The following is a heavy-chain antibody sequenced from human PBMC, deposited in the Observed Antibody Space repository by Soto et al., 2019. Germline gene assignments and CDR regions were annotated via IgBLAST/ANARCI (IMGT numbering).Heavy chain of an antibody. Sequence: GASVKVSCKASGYTFTGYFMHWVQQAPGQGLEWMGWINPNSGATKYAQKFQGRVTLSRDTSIRTAYMELSGLRSDDTAVYYCARGGGTILAPLPWGQGTLVTVSS. V-gene: IGHV1-2*02. CDR3: ARGGGTILAPLP. D-gene: IGHD3-3*01. CDR1: GYTFTGYF. CDR2: INPNSGAT. J-gene: IGHJ5*02.